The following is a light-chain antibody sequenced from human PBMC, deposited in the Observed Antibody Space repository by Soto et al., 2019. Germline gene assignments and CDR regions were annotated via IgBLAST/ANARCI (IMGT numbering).Light chain of an antibody. CDR3: QQYNGYSRT. Sequence: DIQMTQSPSTLSASVGDRVTITCRASQSIGDSLAWYQQKPGKAPYLLISDVSSLERGVPSRFSGSGSGTEFTLTISSMQPDDFATFYCQQYNGYSRTFVQGTKVDIK. V-gene: IGKV1-5*01. CDR2: DVS. CDR1: QSIGDS. J-gene: IGKJ1*01.